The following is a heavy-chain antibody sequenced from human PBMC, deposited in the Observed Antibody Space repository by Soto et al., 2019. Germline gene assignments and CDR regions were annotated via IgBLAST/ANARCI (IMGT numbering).Heavy chain of an antibody. CDR1: GGSISSYY. CDR2: IYYNGSA. Sequence: QVQLQESGPGLVKPSETLSLTCTVSGGSISSYYWSWIRQPPGKGLECIGYIYYNGSANYNPSLKSRVTISVDTSKNQFSLNLSSVTAADTAVYYCARRVPFGSKSFHFDYWGQGTLVTVSS. CDR3: ARRVPFGSKSFHFDY. V-gene: IGHV4-59*08. J-gene: IGHJ4*02. D-gene: IGHD3-10*01.